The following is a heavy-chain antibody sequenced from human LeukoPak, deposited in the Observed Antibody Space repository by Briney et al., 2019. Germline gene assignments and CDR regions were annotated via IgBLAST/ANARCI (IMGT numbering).Heavy chain of an antibody. CDR3: ARSSGGSYYGYFDY. J-gene: IGHJ4*02. CDR2: IIPILGIA. CDR1: GGTFSSYA. Sequence: ASVKVSCKASGGTFSSYAISWVRQAPGQGLEWMGRIIPILGIANYAQKFQGRVTITADKSTSTAYMELSSLRSEDTAVYYCARSSGGSYYGYFDYWGRGTLVTVSS. V-gene: IGHV1-69*04. D-gene: IGHD1-26*01.